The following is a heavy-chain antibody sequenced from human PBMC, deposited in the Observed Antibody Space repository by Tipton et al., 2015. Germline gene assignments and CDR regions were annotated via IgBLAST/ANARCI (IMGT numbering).Heavy chain of an antibody. J-gene: IGHJ6*02. D-gene: IGHD6-13*01. Sequence: TLSLTCTVSGGSISSSSYYWGWIRQPPGKGLEWIGSIYYSGSTYYNPSLKSRVTISVGTSKNQCSLNLSSVTAADTAVYFCARIVSRGYHYFGLDVWGQGTTVTVSS. CDR3: ARIVSRGYHYFGLDV. V-gene: IGHV4-39*07. CDR1: GGSISSSSYY. CDR2: IYYSGST.